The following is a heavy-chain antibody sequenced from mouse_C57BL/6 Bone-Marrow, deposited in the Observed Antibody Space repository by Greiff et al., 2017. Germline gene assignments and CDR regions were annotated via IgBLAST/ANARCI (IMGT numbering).Heavy chain of an antibody. CDR1: GFTFSSYT. CDR2: ISGGGGNT. CDR3: ARHNRYSNHQAWFAY. V-gene: IGHV5-9*04. Sequence: EVKVVESGGGLVKPGGSLKLSCAASGFTFSSYTMSWVRQTPEKRLEWVATISGGGGNTYYPASVKGRFTISGDNAKNTLYLQMSSLRSEDTAVYYCARHNRYSNHQAWFAYWGQGTLVTVSA. J-gene: IGHJ3*01. D-gene: IGHD2-5*01.